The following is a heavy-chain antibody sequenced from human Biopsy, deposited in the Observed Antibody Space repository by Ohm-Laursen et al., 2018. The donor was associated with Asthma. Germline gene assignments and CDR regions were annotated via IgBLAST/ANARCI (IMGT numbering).Heavy chain of an antibody. CDR3: ARGWNCGGDCYSLDS. J-gene: IGHJ4*02. V-gene: IGHV4-30-2*06. CDR2: IYRNGDT. Sequence: SQTLSLTCPVSGDSIDSGDYPWTWIRQSPGVGLEWIGYIYRNGDTYYNPTLKNRVTISIDRSKNQFSLRLRSVTAADTAVYYCARGWNCGGDCYSLDSWGQGTLVTVSS. D-gene: IGHD2-21*02. CDR1: GDSIDSGDYP.